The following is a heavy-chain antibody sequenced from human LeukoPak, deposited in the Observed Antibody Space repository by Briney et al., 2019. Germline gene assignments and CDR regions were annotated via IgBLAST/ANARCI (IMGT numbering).Heavy chain of an antibody. Sequence: SETLSLTCTVSGGSISSGSYYWSWIRQPAGKGLEWIGRIYTSGSTNYNPSLRSRVTISVDTSKNQFSLKLSSVTAADTAVYYCASGRFGPARYWGQGTLVTVSS. D-gene: IGHD3-10*01. CDR1: GGSISSGSYY. CDR2: IYTSGST. V-gene: IGHV4-61*02. CDR3: ASGRFGPARY. J-gene: IGHJ4*02.